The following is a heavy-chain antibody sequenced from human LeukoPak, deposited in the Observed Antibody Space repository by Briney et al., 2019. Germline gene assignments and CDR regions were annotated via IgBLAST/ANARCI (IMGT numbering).Heavy chain of an antibody. CDR2: IYTSGST. J-gene: IGHJ3*02. CDR3: ARQKCTSASCLTKNAFDI. D-gene: IGHD2-2*01. V-gene: IGHV4-4*09. Sequence: SETLSLTCTVSGSISGYYWSWIRQPPGKGLEWIGYIYTSGSTNYNPSLESRITISVDTSKNQFSLDLSSVTAADTAVYYCARQKCTSASCLTKNAFDIWGQGTMVTVSS. CDR1: GSISGYY.